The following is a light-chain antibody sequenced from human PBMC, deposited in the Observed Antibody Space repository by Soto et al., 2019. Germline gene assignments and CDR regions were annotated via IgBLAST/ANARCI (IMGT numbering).Light chain of an antibody. V-gene: IGLV1-51*02. CDR3: GTSDSSVGANWV. CDR2: ENN. CDR1: SSNIGHNY. Sequence: QSVLPKPPSVSAAPGQKVTISCSGSSSNIGHNYVSWYQQLPGTAPKPLIYENNKRPSGIPDRFSGSKSGTSATLGITGLQTGDEADYYCGTSDSSVGANWVFGGGTKLTVL. J-gene: IGLJ3*02.